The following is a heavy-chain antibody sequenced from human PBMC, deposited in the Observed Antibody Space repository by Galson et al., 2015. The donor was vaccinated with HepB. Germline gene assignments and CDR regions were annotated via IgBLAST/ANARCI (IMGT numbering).Heavy chain of an antibody. CDR2: IIPILGIA. V-gene: IGHV1-69*02. CDR3: ARVSQYYDSSGYPSDAFDI. D-gene: IGHD3-22*01. J-gene: IGHJ3*02. CDR1: GGTFSSYT. Sequence: SVKVSCKASGGTFSSYTISWVRQAPGQGLEWMGRIIPILGIANYAQKFQGRVTITADKSTSTAYMELSSLRSEDTAVYYCARVSQYYDSSGYPSDAFDIWGQGTMVTVSS.